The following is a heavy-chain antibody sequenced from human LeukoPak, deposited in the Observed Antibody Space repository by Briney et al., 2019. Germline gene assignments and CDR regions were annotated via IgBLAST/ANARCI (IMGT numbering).Heavy chain of an antibody. CDR3: ARGSGYDKGFDY. J-gene: IGHJ4*02. V-gene: IGHV3-11*01. CDR1: GFTFSDYY. D-gene: IGHD5-12*01. CDR2: ISTTT. Sequence: PGGSLRLSCAASGFTFSDYYMSRIRQAPGKGLEWISYISTTTYYADSVKGRFTISRDNAKNSLYLQMNSLRAEDTAVYYCARGSGYDKGFDYWGQGTLVTVSS.